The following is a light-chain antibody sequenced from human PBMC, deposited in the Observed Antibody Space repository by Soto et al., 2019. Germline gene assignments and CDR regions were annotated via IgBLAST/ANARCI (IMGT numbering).Light chain of an antibody. V-gene: IGKV3-20*01. J-gene: IGKJ1*01. CDR1: QSVSSSY. CDR2: GAS. CDR3: QQYRTPSCK. Sequence: EIVLTQSPGTLSLSPGERATLSCRASQSVSSSYLAWYQQKPGQAPRLLIYGASSRATGIPDRFSGSGSGTDFTLKISRLEPEDFAVYYCQQYRTPSCKFGQGPKV.